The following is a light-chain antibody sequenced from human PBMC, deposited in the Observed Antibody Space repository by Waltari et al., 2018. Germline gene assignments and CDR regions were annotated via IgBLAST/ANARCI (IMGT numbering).Light chain of an antibody. Sequence: DIQMTQSPSSLSASVGDRVTITCRASQDIKRWLAWFQQKPGKAPKLLIYDTSTLKSGVPSRFSGSGSGTDFTLTISSLQPEDFATYYCQQYNSVPFTFGPGTKLDIK. J-gene: IGKJ3*01. CDR3: QQYNSVPFT. CDR1: QDIKRW. CDR2: DTS. V-gene: IGKV1-12*01.